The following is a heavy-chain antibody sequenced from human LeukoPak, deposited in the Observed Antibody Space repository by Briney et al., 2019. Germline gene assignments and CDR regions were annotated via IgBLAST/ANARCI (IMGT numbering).Heavy chain of an antibody. CDR3: ARVVATTGGIDY. J-gene: IGHJ4*02. Sequence: GGSLRLSCAASGFTVSSNYMSWVRQAPGKGLEWVSVIYSGGSTYYADSVKGRFTISRDNSKNTLYLQTNSLRAEDTAVYYCARVVATTGGIDYWGQGTLVTVSS. V-gene: IGHV3-66*01. CDR1: GFTVSSNY. D-gene: IGHD1-26*01. CDR2: IYSGGST.